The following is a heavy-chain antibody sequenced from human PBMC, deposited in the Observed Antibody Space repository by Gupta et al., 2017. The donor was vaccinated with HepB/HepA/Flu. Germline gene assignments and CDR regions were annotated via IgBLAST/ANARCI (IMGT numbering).Heavy chain of an antibody. D-gene: IGHD6-6*01. V-gene: IGHV1-2*04. CDR2: INPNSGGT. CDR1: GYTFTGLY. Sequence: QVQLVQSGAEVKKPGASVKVSCKASGYTFTGLYMHWVRQAPGQGLEWMGWINPNSGGTNYAQKFQGWVTMTRDTSISTAYMEVSRLTSDDTAVYYCARDYSTSSSDGFDIWGQGTMVTVSS. CDR3: ARDYSTSSSDGFDI. J-gene: IGHJ3*02.